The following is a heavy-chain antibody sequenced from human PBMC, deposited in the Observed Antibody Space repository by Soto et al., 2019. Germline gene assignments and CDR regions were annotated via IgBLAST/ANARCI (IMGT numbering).Heavy chain of an antibody. V-gene: IGHV2-5*02. J-gene: IGHJ4*02. CDR1: GFSLSTSGVG. D-gene: IGHD7-27*01. CDR3: AHSLIPNWGSRGAFDY. Sequence: QITLKESGPTLVKPTQTLTLTCTFSGFSLSTSGVGVGWIRQPPGKALEWLALIYWDDDKRYSPSLKSRLTTTXXTXKXXVSHTMTTMDPMDTATYYCAHSLIPNWGSRGAFDYWGQGTLVTVSS. CDR2: IYWDDDK.